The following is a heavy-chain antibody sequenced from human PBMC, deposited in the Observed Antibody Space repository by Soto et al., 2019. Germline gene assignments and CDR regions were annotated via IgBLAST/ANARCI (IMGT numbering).Heavy chain of an antibody. J-gene: IGHJ4*02. V-gene: IGHV4-4*02. CDR3: ARVLGKYSSSWQFDY. CDR2: IDHSGST. CDR1: GGSISISNW. D-gene: IGHD6-13*01. Sequence: QVQLQESGPGLVKPSWTLSLTCAVSGGSISISNWWSWVRQPPGKGLDWIGEIDHSGSTNYNPSLKSRVTISVDTSKNQFSLKLSSVTAADTAVYYCARVLGKYSSSWQFDYWCQGTLVTVSS.